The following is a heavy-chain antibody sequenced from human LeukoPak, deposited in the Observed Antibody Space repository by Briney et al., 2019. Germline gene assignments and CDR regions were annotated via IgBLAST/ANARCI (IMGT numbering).Heavy chain of an antibody. D-gene: IGHD3-10*01. V-gene: IGHV4-38-2*02. CDR3: ARVVVRGVMDPPFDP. CDR2: IYHSGST. J-gene: IGHJ5*02. Sequence: PSETLSLTCTVSGYSISSGYYWGWIRQPPGKGLEWIGSIYHSGSTYYNPSLKSRVTISVDTSKNQFSLRLSSVTAADTAVYYCARVVVRGVMDPPFDPWGQGTLVTVSS. CDR1: GYSISSGYY.